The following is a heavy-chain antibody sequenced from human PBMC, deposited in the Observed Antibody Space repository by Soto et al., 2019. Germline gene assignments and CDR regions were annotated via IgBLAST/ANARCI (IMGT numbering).Heavy chain of an antibody. V-gene: IGHV3-66*01. Sequence: PGGSLRLSCAASGFTVSSNYISWVRQAPGKGLEWVSIIYTGGSTYYADSVKGRFTISRDNSKNTLYLQMNSLRAEDTAVYYCARERKSSGWYAYMDVWGKRTTVTVSS. CDR3: ARERKSSGWYAYMDV. D-gene: IGHD6-19*01. CDR2: IYTGGST. J-gene: IGHJ6*03. CDR1: GFTVSSNY.